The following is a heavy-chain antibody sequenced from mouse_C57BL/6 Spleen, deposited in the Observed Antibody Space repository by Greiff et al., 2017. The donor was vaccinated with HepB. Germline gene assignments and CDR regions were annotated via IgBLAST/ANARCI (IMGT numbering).Heavy chain of an antibody. Sequence: QVQLQQSGAELVRPGASVTLSCKASGYTFTDYEMHWVKQTPVHGLEWIGAIDPETGGTAYNQKFKGKAILTADKSSSTAYMELRSLTSEDSAVYYCAREDDYSYWGQGTLVTVSA. CDR1: GYTFTDYE. J-gene: IGHJ3*01. D-gene: IGHD2-4*01. V-gene: IGHV1-15*01. CDR2: IDPETGGT. CDR3: AREDDYSY.